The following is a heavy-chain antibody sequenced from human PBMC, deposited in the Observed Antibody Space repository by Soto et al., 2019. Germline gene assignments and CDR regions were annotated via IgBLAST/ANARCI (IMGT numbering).Heavy chain of an antibody. Sequence: AAVKVSCKASGYTFADYEINWVRQATGQGLEWMGWIHPDSGNTDFAQRFRGRITMTRNTSMSVVYMELDKLTSEAMAAYYCARGLRPPERQFDPWGQGTRVTVSS. V-gene: IGHV1-8*01. J-gene: IGHJ5*02. CDR2: IHPDSGNT. CDR1: GYTFADYE. CDR3: ARGLRPPERQFDP.